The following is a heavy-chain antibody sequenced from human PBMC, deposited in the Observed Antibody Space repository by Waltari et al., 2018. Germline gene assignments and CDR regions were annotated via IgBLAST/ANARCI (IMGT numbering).Heavy chain of an antibody. CDR2: IDWDDDK. Sequence: QVTLRESGPALVKPTQTLTLTCTFSGFSLSTSGMCVSWIRQPPGKALEWLARIDWDDDKYYSTSLNTRLTISKDTSKNQVVLTMTNMDPVDTATYYCARIHNTVTTLGFVHHPPDWYFDLWGRGTLVTVSS. J-gene: IGHJ2*01. CDR3: ARIHNTVTTLGFVHHPPDWYFDL. D-gene: IGHD4-17*01. V-gene: IGHV2-70*15. CDR1: GFSLSTSGMC.